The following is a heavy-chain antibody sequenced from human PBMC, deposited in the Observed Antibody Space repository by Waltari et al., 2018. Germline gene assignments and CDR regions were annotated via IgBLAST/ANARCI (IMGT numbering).Heavy chain of an antibody. V-gene: IGHV3-7*01. Sequence: EVQLVESGGGLVQPGGSLRLSCAASGFTFSSYWMSWVRQAPGKGLGWGANIKQDGSENYYVDSVKGRFTFSRDNAKNSLYLQMNSLRAEDTAVYYCGRPYASGWYINFDYWGQGTLVTVSS. D-gene: IGHD6-19*01. CDR3: GRPYASGWYINFDY. CDR1: GFTFSSYW. CDR2: IKQDGSEN. J-gene: IGHJ4*02.